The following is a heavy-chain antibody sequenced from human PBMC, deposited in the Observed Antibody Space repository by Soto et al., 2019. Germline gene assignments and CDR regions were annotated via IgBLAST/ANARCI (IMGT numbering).Heavy chain of an antibody. V-gene: IGHV4-31*03. Sequence: KTSETLSLTCTVSGGSISSGGYYWSWIRQHPGKGLEWIGYIYYSGSTYYNPSLKSRVTISVDTSKNQFSLKLSSVTAADTAVYYCARVNCSGGSCYSGHGILDYWGQGTLVTVSS. CDR1: GGSISSGGYY. CDR3: ARVNCSGGSCYSGHGILDY. J-gene: IGHJ4*02. D-gene: IGHD2-15*01. CDR2: IYYSGST.